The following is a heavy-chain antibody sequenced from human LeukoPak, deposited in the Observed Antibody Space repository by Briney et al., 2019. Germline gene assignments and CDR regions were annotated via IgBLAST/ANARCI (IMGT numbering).Heavy chain of an antibody. CDR2: IYYSGST. D-gene: IGHD3-16*01. CDR1: TVSITSSSHD. V-gene: IGHV4-39*01. Sequence: PSETLSLTCTVVTVSITSSSHDWAWIRQPPGKGLEWIGSIYYSGSTYYNPSPKSRVTITVDTSKNQFSLMPRSVTCADAAVYDSAGVQGFLGSYCPWGQGTLVTVSS. J-gene: IGHJ5*02. CDR3: AGVQGFLGSYCP.